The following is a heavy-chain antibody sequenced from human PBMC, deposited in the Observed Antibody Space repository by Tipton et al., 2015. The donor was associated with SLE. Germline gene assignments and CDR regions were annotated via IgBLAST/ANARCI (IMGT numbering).Heavy chain of an antibody. CDR1: GYSISSGYY. Sequence: LSLTCAVSGYSISSGYYWGWIRQSPGKGLEWIGSIYHSGSTNYNPSLKSRVTISVDTSKNQFSLKLSSVTAADTAVYYCARGTRGVIYYWGQGTLVTVSS. V-gene: IGHV4-38-2*01. D-gene: IGHD3-10*01. CDR2: IYHSGST. CDR3: ARGTRGVIYY. J-gene: IGHJ4*02.